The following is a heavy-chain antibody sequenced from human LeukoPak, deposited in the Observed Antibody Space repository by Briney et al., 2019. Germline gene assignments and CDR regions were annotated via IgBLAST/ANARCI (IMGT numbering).Heavy chain of an antibody. CDR1: GGTFSSYA. V-gene: IGHV1-69*04. Sequence: SVKVSCKASGGTFSSYAISWVRQAPGQGLEWMGRIIPILGIANYAQKFQGRVTITADKSTSTAYMELSSLRSEDTAVYYCAREDDSGSYYYFDYWGQGTLVTVSS. CDR2: IIPILGIA. J-gene: IGHJ4*02. CDR3: AREDDSGSYYYFDY. D-gene: IGHD1-26*01.